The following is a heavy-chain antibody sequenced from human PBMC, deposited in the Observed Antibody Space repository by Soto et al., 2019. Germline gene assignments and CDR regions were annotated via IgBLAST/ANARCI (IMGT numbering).Heavy chain of an antibody. V-gene: IGHV1-18*01. J-gene: IGHJ4*02. Sequence: QVQLVQSGPEVKKPGASVRVSCKPSGYPFSNYGLSWMRQAPGQGLEWMGWVNIDKGHTKYAQKFQDRVTMTTDTPTSTGYLELRSLRSDDTALYCCARERGGYRYGDYWGQGTVVTVSS. CDR3: ARERGGYRYGDY. CDR2: VNIDKGHT. D-gene: IGHD5-18*01. CDR1: GYPFSNYG.